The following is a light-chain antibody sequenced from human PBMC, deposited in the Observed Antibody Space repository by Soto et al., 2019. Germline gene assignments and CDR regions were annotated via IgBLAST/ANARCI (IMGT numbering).Light chain of an antibody. CDR3: ISYAGSNNFV. CDR2: EVT. J-gene: IGLJ1*01. V-gene: IGLV2-8*01. Sequence: QSALTQPPSASGSPGQSVTISCTGTSSDVGGYDYVSWYQQHPGKAPKLMIYEVTKRPSGVPDRFSGSKSGNTASLTVSGLQAEDEADYYCISYAGSNNFVFGTRTKVTVL. CDR1: SSDVGGYDY.